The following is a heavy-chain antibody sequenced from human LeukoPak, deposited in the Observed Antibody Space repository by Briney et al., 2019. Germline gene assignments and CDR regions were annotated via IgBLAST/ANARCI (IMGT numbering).Heavy chain of an antibody. D-gene: IGHD3-22*01. CDR3: ARDKSASSSGYYGAFDY. J-gene: IGHJ4*02. Sequence: GGSLRLSCAASGFTFSDYYMSWIRQAPGKGVEWVSYISSSGSTIYYADSVKGRFTISRDNAKNSLYLQMNSLRAEDTAVYYCARDKSASSSGYYGAFDYWGQGTLVTVSS. CDR1: GFTFSDYY. V-gene: IGHV3-11*01. CDR2: ISSSGSTI.